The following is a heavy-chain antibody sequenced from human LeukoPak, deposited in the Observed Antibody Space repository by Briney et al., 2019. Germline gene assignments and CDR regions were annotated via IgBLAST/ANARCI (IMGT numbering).Heavy chain of an antibody. J-gene: IGHJ4*02. V-gene: IGHV1-69*05. CDR1: GGTFSSYA. Sequence: SVKVSCKASGGTFSSYAISWVRQAPGQGVEWRGGIIPIFGTANYAQKFQGRVTITTDESTSTAYMELSSLRSGDTAVYYCARAYYYDSSGRGTFDYWGQGTLVTVSS. CDR2: IIPIFGTA. D-gene: IGHD3-22*01. CDR3: ARAYYYDSSGRGTFDY.